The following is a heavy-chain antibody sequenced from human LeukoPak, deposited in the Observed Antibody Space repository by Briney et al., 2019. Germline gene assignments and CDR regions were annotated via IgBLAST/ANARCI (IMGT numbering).Heavy chain of an antibody. D-gene: IGHD3-3*01. V-gene: IGHV4-34*01. J-gene: IGHJ5*02. Sequence: SETLSLTCAVYGGSFSGYYWSWIRQPPGKGLEWIGEINHSGSTNYNPSLKSRVTISVDTSKNQFSLKLSSVTAADTAVYYCARSDFWSGNRVFDPWGQGTLVTVSS. CDR1: GGSFSGYY. CDR2: INHSGST. CDR3: ARSDFWSGNRVFDP.